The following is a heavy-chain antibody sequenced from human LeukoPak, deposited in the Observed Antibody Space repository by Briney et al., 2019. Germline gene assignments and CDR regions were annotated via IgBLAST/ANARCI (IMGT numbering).Heavy chain of an antibody. CDR1: GFTFSYYY. CDR2: ISGVTSYT. Sequence: PGGSLRLSCAASGFTFSYYYMTWIRQAPGKGLEWVSYISGVTSYTNYADSVKGRFTISRDNAKSSLYLQMNNLRAEDTAVYYCARDREYYYDSSGYYCHDAFDIWGQGTTVTVSS. D-gene: IGHD3-22*01. J-gene: IGHJ3*02. CDR3: ARDREYYYDSSGYYCHDAFDI. V-gene: IGHV3-11*05.